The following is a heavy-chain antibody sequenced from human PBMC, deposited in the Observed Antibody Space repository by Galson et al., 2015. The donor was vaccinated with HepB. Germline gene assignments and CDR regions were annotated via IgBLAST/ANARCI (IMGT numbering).Heavy chain of an antibody. Sequence: SLRLSCAASGFTFSSYAMHWVRQAPGKGLEWVAVISYDGSNKYYADSVKGRFTISRDNSKNTLYLQMNSLRAEDTAVYYCAREDSYGDYSYDAFDIWGQGTMVTVSS. CDR1: GFTFSSYA. J-gene: IGHJ3*02. D-gene: IGHD4-17*01. CDR2: ISYDGSNK. CDR3: AREDSYGDYSYDAFDI. V-gene: IGHV3-30*04.